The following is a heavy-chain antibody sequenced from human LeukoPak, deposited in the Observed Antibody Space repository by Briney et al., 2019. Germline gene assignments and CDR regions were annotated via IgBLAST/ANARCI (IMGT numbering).Heavy chain of an antibody. J-gene: IGHJ4*02. Sequence: PGGSLRLSCAASGFTFSDYYMSWIRQAPGKGLEWVSYISSSSSYTNYADSVKGRFTISRDNSNNTLYLQMESLRAEDTAVYYCAREVGSGNSDRYFDYWGQGTLVTVSS. CDR1: GFTFSDYY. D-gene: IGHD3-10*01. V-gene: IGHV3-11*06. CDR2: ISSSSSYT. CDR3: AREVGSGNSDRYFDY.